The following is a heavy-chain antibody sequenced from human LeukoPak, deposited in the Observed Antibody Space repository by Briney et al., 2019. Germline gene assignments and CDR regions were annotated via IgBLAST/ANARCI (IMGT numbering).Heavy chain of an antibody. CDR2: ISYDGSNK. D-gene: IGHD3-22*01. Sequence: GGSLTLSCAASGFTFRSYAMHWVRQAPGKGLEWVAVISYDGSNKYYADSVKGRFTISRDNSKNTLYLQMNSLRAEDTAVYYCARPPYYYDSSGYPLAEYFQHWGQGTLVTVSS. V-gene: IGHV3-30*04. CDR1: GFTFRSYA. J-gene: IGHJ1*01. CDR3: ARPPYYYDSSGYPLAEYFQH.